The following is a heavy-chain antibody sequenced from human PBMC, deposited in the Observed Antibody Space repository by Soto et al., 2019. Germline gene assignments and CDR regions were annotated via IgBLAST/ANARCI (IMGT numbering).Heavy chain of an antibody. CDR2: ILPIFGTA. CDR1: GGTFSSYA. V-gene: IGHV1-69*01. J-gene: IGHJ6*02. Sequence: QVQLVQSGAEVKKPGSSVKVSCKASGGTFSSYAISWVRQAPGQGLEWMGGILPIFGTANYAQKFQGRVTIAADESTNTAYMELSSLRSEDTAVYYSAREGTGEDDFCSGPYYYGMAVWVQGTTVTVSS. CDR3: AREGTGEDDFCSGPYYYGMAV. D-gene: IGHD3-3*01.